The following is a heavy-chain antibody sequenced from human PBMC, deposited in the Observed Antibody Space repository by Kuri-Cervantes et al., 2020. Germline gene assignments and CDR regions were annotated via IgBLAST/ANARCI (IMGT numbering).Heavy chain of an antibody. V-gene: IGHV3-7*01. CDR2: IKQDGSEI. Sequence: GGSLRLSCAASGFTFSNAWMTWVRQAPGKGLEWVANIKQDGSEIYYVDSVKGRFTISRDTAKNSLYLQMNGLIAEDTAVYYCARNRRSNGYSFGYRDGTDVWGQGTTVTVSS. CDR3: ARNRRSNGYSFGYRDGTDV. D-gene: IGHD5-18*01. CDR1: GFTFSNAW. J-gene: IGHJ6*02.